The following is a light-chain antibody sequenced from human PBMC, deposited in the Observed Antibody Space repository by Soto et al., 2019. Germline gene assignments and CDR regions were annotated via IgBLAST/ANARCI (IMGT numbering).Light chain of an antibody. CDR3: QQYDNWPFA. Sequence: EVVMTQSPATLSVSPGEGATLSCRASQSVSSKLAWYQQKPGQAPRLLIYGASTRATGIPARFSGSESGTEFALTISSLQSEDFAVYYCQQYDNWPFAFGPGTKVDIK. CDR2: GAS. CDR1: QSVSSK. V-gene: IGKV3-15*01. J-gene: IGKJ3*01.